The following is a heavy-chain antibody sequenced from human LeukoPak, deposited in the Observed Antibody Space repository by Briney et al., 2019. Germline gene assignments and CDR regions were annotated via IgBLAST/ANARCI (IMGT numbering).Heavy chain of an antibody. CDR1: GGSISSGSYY. CDR2: IYTSGST. D-gene: IGHD2/OR15-2a*01. V-gene: IGHV4-61*02. CDR3: ARDVSTDNWFDP. Sequence: SETLSLTCTVSGGSISSGSYYWSWIRQPAGKGLEWIGRIYTSGSTNYNPSLKCRVTISVDTSKNQFSLKLSSVTAADTAVYYCARDVSTDNWFDPWGQGTLVTVSS. J-gene: IGHJ5*02.